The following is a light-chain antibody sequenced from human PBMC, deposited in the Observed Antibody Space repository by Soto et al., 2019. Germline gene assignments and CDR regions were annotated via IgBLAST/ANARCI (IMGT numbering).Light chain of an antibody. CDR1: SSDVGNYKY. J-gene: IGLJ2*01. CDR2: EVS. V-gene: IGLV2-14*01. Sequence: QSALTQPASVSGSPGQSITISCTGTSSDVGNYKYVSWYQQHPGKAPKLMIYEVSNRPSGVSDRFAASKSGNTASLTISGLQAEDEADYYCSSYTAGRTFVFGGGTKVTVL. CDR3: SSYTAGRTFV.